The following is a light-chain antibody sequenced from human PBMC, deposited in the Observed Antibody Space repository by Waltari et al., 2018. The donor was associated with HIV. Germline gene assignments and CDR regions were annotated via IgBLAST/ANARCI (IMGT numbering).Light chain of an antibody. V-gene: IGKV1-39*01. Sequence: DIQMTQSPYSLSASVGDRVTITCRASQSSSSYLNWYQQKPGQAHKPLIYAASSLQSGVPSTFSGSGSGTDITFTISSLQPEDFATYYCQQSYSTTLITFGQGTRLEIK. CDR1: QSSSSY. CDR2: AAS. CDR3: QQSYSTTLIT. J-gene: IGKJ5*01.